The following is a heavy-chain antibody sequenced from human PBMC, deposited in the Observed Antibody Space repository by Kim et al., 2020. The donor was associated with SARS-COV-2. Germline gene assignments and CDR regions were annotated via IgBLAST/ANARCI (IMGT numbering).Heavy chain of an antibody. J-gene: IGHJ4*02. CDR3: ARQPFYYGSGSYYNYPFHY. CDR2: IYYSGST. V-gene: IGHV4-61*01. D-gene: IGHD3-10*01. CDR1: GGSVSSGSYY. Sequence: SETLSLTCTVSGGSVSSGSYYWSWIRQPPGKGLEWIGYIYYSGSTNYNPSLKSRVTISVDTSKNQFPLKLSSVTAADTAVYYCARQPFYYGSGSYYNYPFHYWGQGTLVTVSS.